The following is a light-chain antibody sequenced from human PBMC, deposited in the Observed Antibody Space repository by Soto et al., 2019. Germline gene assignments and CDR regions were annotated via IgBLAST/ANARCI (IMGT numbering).Light chain of an antibody. CDR1: SSDVGGYNY. V-gene: IGLV2-8*01. CDR3: SSYADSNSDV. Sequence: QSALTQPPSASGSPGQSVTISCTGTSSDVGGYNYVYWYQQHPGKAHKLMIYEVTKRPSGVPDRFSGSKSGNTASLTVSGLQAEDEADYYCSSYADSNSDVFGTGTKVTVL. J-gene: IGLJ1*01. CDR2: EVT.